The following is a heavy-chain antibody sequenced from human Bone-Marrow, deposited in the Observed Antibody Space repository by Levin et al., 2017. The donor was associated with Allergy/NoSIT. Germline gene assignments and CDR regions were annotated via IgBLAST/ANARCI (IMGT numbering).Heavy chain of an antibody. V-gene: IGHV2-5*02. CDR3: AHVVITYGGVIGDEAFDI. Sequence: QTLSLTCTFFGFSLTTRGVGVAWIRQPPEKALEWIAVIYWDDDKRYRPSLSGRLSITKDTSRNQVVLTMTNMDPVDTATYFCAHVVITYGGVIGDEAFDIWGPGTMVSVSS. CDR2: IYWDDDK. J-gene: IGHJ3*02. CDR1: GFSLTTRGVG. D-gene: IGHD3-16*02.